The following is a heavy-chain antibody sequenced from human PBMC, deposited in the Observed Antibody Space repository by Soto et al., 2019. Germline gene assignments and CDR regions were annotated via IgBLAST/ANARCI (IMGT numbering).Heavy chain of an antibody. Sequence: SETLSLTCTVSGGSISSSSYYWGWIRQPPGKGLEWIGSIYYSGSTYYNPSLKSRVTISVDTSKNQFSLKLSSVTAADTAVYYCARRRISYYGSGSYPSDFWGQGTLVTVSS. CDR1: GGSISSSSYY. V-gene: IGHV4-39*01. CDR2: IYYSGST. D-gene: IGHD3-10*01. CDR3: ARRRISYYGSGSYPSDF. J-gene: IGHJ4*02.